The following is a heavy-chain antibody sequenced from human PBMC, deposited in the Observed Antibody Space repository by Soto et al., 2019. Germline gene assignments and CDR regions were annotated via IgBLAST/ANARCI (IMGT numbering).Heavy chain of an antibody. CDR2: SYTTGST. D-gene: IGHD6-6*01. CDR3: ARDPLEGGWAARPGSWFDP. CDR1: GGSISGYY. V-gene: IGHV4-4*07. Sequence: QVQLQESGPGLVKPSETLSLTCKVSGGSISGYYWSWIRQTAEKGLEWIGRSYTTGSTMYNPSLRSRVTTSIDTSKNQFSLKLSSVTAADTAVYYCARDPLEGGWAARPGSWFDPWGQGTLVTVSS. J-gene: IGHJ5*02.